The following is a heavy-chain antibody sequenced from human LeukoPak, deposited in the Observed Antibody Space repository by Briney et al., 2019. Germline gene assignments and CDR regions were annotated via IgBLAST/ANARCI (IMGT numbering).Heavy chain of an antibody. CDR3: ARVSGSYYDGYYFDY. V-gene: IGHV3-20*04. CDR2: INWNGGST. CDR1: GFTFSSYA. J-gene: IGHJ4*02. D-gene: IGHD1-26*01. Sequence: PGGSLRLSCAASGFTFSSYAMSWVRQAPGKGLEWVSGINWNGGSTGYADSVKGRFTISRDNAKNSLYLQMNSLRAEDTALYYCARVSGSYYDGYYFDYWGQGTLVTVSS.